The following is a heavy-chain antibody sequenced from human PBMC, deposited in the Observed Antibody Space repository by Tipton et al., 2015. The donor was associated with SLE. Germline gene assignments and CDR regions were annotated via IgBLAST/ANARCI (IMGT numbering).Heavy chain of an antibody. CDR2: VYYSGNT. V-gene: IGHV4-30-4*08. J-gene: IGHJ4*02. CDR3: ARMDYSQFQLLYFES. Sequence: TLSLTCTVSGDSISNVNYYWNWRRQRPGKGLEWIGYVYYSGNTLYNPSLRSRVTMSLDTSKNQFSLKLRSLTAADSAMYFCARMDYSQFQLLYFESWGQGILVTVSS. CDR1: GDSISNVNYY. D-gene: IGHD4-11*01.